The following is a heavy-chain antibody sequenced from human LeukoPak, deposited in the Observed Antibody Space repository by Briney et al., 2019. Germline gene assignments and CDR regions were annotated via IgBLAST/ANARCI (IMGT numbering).Heavy chain of an antibody. V-gene: IGHV4-59*01. D-gene: IGHD3-22*01. J-gene: IGHJ3*02. Sequence: PSETLSLTCTVSGGSISSYYWSWIRQPPGKGLEWIGYIYYSGSTNYNPSLKSRVTISVDTSKNQFSLKLSPVTAADTAVYYCARFALLNYYDSSGYENDAFDIWGQGTMVTVSS. CDR3: ARFALLNYYDSSGYENDAFDI. CDR1: GGSISSYY. CDR2: IYYSGST.